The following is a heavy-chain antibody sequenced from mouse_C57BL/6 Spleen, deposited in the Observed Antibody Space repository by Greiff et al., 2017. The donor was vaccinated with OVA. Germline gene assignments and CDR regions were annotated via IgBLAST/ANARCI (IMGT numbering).Heavy chain of an antibody. Sequence: QVQLKESGAELARPGASVKMSCKASGYTFTSYTMHWVKQRPGQGLEWIGYINPSSGYTKYNQKFKDKATLTADKSSSTAYMQLSSLTSEDSAVYYCARDYYGSRDYWGQGTTLTVSS. V-gene: IGHV1-4*01. CDR2: INPSSGYT. D-gene: IGHD1-1*01. J-gene: IGHJ2*01. CDR3: ARDYYGSRDY. CDR1: GYTFTSYT.